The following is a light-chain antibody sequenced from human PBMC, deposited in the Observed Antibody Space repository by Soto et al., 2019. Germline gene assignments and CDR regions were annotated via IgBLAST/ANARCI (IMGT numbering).Light chain of an antibody. CDR2: EVT. Sequence: QSALTQPPSASGSPGQSGTISCTGTSSDVGGYNYVSWYQQHPGKAPKLIIYEVTKRPSGVPDRFSGSKSGNTASLTVSGLQAEDEADYHCSSYADTAWVLGGGTKLTVL. V-gene: IGLV2-8*01. CDR3: SSYADTAWV. J-gene: IGLJ3*02. CDR1: SSDVGGYNY.